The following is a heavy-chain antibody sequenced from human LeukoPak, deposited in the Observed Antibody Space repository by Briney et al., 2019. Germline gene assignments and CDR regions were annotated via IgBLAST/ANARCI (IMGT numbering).Heavy chain of an antibody. CDR3: ARPNITSYYDSSGYDAFDV. Sequence: GESLKISCKGSGYSFSSYLIAWVRQMPGKGLEWMGVIYPRDSRTTYSPSFQGQVTISADKSTSTAYLQWTSLKASDTAMYFCARPNITSYYDSSGYDAFDVWGRGTLVAVSS. CDR1: GYSFSSYL. V-gene: IGHV5-51*01. CDR2: IYPRDSRT. J-gene: IGHJ3*01. D-gene: IGHD3-22*01.